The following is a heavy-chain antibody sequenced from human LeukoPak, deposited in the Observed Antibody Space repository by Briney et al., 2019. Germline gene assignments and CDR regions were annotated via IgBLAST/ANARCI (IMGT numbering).Heavy chain of an antibody. Sequence: SETLSLTCTVSGGSISSSSYYWGWIRQPPGKGLEWIGSIYYSGSTYYNPSLKSRVTISVDTSKNQFSLKLSSVTAADTAVYYCAREGGYSYGDAPLHFDYWGQGTLVTVSS. J-gene: IGHJ4*02. V-gene: IGHV4-39*07. CDR1: GGSISSSSYY. CDR3: AREGGYSYGDAPLHFDY. D-gene: IGHD5-18*01. CDR2: IYYSGST.